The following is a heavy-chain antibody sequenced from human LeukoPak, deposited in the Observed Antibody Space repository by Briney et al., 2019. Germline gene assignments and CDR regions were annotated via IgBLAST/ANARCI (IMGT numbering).Heavy chain of an antibody. CDR2: ISGSGGST. CDR1: GFTFSSYA. V-gene: IGHV3-23*01. CDR3: ARRYCSSTSCTLDY. D-gene: IGHD2-2*01. Sequence: AGGSLRLSCAASGFTFSSYAMSRVRQAPGKGLEWVSAISGSGGSTYYADSVKGRFTISRDNSKNTLYLQMNSLRAEDTAVYYCARRYCSSTSCTLDYWGQGTLVTVSS. J-gene: IGHJ4*02.